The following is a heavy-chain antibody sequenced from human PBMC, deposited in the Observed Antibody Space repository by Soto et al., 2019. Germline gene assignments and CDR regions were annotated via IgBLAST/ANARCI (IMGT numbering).Heavy chain of an antibody. CDR2: IHSSGRTI. J-gene: IGHJ4*02. V-gene: IGHV3-11*01. CDR1: GFSFSDYF. Sequence: QVQLVESGGGLVKPGGSLRLSCVASGFSFSDYFMTWIRQAPGKGLEWVSYIHSSGRTIYYADSVQGRFTVSRDNAQNSLYLDMSSLRAEDTAVYCCAGGVDYWGQGTLVTVSS. D-gene: IGHD3-10*01. CDR3: AGGVDY.